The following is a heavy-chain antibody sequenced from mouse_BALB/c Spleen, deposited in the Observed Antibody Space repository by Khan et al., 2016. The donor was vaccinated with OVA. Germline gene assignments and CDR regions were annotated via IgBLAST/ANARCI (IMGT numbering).Heavy chain of an antibody. CDR2: ISTYYGDV. J-gene: IGHJ3*01. Sequence: VQLQESGAELVRPGVSVKISCKGSGYTFTDFTMRWVKQSHAQSLEWIGVISTYYGDVTHNQKFKGKATMTVDKSSSTAYMELARLTSEDSAIYDCAGGGGGDRFAYWGQGTLVTVSA. V-gene: IGHV1S137*01. CDR3: AGGGGGDRFAY. CDR1: GYTFTDFT.